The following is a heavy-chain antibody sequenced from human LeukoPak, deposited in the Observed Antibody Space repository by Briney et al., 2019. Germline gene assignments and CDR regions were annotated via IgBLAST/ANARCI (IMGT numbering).Heavy chain of an antibody. CDR3: AKVGVCQQYYLAN. D-gene: IGHD2/OR15-2a*01. CDR1: GFTFSSYA. V-gene: IGHV3-23*01. Sequence: PGGSLRLSCAASGFTFSSYAMSWVRQAPGKGLEWVSSISDSGGNTYYADSGKGRFTISRDNSKNTLYLQMNSLRAEDTAVYYCAKVGVCQQYYLANGGQGPLATVSS. J-gene: IGHJ4*02. CDR2: ISDSGGNT.